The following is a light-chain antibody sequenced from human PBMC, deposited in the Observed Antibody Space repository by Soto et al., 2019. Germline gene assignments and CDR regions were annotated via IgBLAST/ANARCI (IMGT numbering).Light chain of an antibody. Sequence: EIVMTQSPATLSVSPGERATLSCRASQGVRSNLAWYQQRPGQAPRLLIYGASTRATGFSARFSGSGSGTEFTLTSSSLQSEDLAGYYCHQYDSWPLAFGGGTKVEI. J-gene: IGKJ4*01. V-gene: IGKV3-15*01. CDR2: GAS. CDR3: HQYDSWPLA. CDR1: QGVRSN.